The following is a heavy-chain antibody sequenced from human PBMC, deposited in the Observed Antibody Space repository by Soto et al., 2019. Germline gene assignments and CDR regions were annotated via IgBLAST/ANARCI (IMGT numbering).Heavy chain of an antibody. CDR3: ARGRYGDY. Sequence: QVHLVQSGAEVKKPGASVKVSCKASGYTFTRYGITWVRQAPGQGLEWMGWISAHNGNTDYAQKLQGRVIVTRDTSTSTDYMELRSLISDDTAVYYCARGRYGDYWGQGALVTVSS. D-gene: IGHD1-1*01. CDR2: ISAHNGNT. J-gene: IGHJ4*02. V-gene: IGHV1-18*01. CDR1: GYTFTRYG.